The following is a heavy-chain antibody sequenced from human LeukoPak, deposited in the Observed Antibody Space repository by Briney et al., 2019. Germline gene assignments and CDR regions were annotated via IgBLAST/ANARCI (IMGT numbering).Heavy chain of an antibody. V-gene: IGHV2-70*11. CDR3: ARSYNYDILTGYAYHFDY. Sequence: ESGPALVKPTQTLTLTCTFSGFSLSTSGMCVSWIRQPPGKALEWLARIDWDDDKYYSTSLKTRLTISKDTSKNQVVLTMTNMDPVDTATYYCARSYNYDILTGYAYHFDYWGQGTLVTVSS. J-gene: IGHJ4*02. CDR2: IDWDDDK. CDR1: GFSLSTSGMC. D-gene: IGHD3-9*01.